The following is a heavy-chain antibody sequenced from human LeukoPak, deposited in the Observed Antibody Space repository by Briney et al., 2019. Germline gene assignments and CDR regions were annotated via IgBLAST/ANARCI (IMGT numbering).Heavy chain of an antibody. Sequence: PGRSLRLSCAASGFTFSSYGMHWVRQAPGQGPEWVSVVYPNGRTYYADSVKDRFTVARDNFRNTLYLQMDSLRVEDTALYYCARRWSLDLWGRGTLVTVSS. V-gene: IGHV3-66*04. CDR1: GFTFSSYG. J-gene: IGHJ2*01. CDR2: VYPNGRT. CDR3: ARRWSLDL.